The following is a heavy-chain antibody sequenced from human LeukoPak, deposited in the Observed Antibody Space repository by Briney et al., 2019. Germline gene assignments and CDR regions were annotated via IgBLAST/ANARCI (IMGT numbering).Heavy chain of an antibody. D-gene: IGHD3-3*01. CDR1: GGSISSYY. J-gene: IGHJ4*02. Sequence: SETLSLTCTVSGGSISSYYWSWIRQPAGKGLEWIGRIYTSGSTNYNPSLKSRVTMSVDTSKNQFSLKLSSVTAADTAVYYCARTPTIFGVVLLYYFDYWGQGTLVTVSS. CDR3: ARTPTIFGVVLLYYFDY. CDR2: IYTSGST. V-gene: IGHV4-4*07.